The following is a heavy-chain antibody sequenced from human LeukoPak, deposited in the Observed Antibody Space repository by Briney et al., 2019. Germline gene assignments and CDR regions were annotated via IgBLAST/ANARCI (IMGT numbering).Heavy chain of an antibody. V-gene: IGHV4-59*11. D-gene: IGHD5-12*01. CDR2: IYYSGST. Sequence: PSETLSLTCTVSGGSISSHYWSWIRQPPGEGLEWIGYIYYSGSTNYNPSLKSRVTISVDTSKNQFSLKLSSVTAADTAVYYCARDGSGYTIWGQGTLVTVSS. CDR3: ARDGSGYTI. CDR1: GGSISSHY. J-gene: IGHJ4*02.